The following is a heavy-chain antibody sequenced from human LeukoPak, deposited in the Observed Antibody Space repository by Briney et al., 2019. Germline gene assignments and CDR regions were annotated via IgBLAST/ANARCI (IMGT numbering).Heavy chain of an antibody. CDR2: ISGSGGST. D-gene: IGHD7-27*01. Sequence: GGTLRLSCAASGFTFSSYGMSWVRQAPGKGLEWVSAISGSGGSTYYADSVKGRFTISRDNSKNTLYLQMNSLRAEDTAVYYCARDLAWGAFDYWGQGTLVTVSS. CDR3: ARDLAWGAFDY. CDR1: GFTFSSYG. V-gene: IGHV3-23*01. J-gene: IGHJ4*02.